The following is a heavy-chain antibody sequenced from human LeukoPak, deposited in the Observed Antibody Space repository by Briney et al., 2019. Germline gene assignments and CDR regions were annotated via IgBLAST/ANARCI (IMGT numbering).Heavy chain of an antibody. Sequence: SETLSLTCAVYGGSFSGYYWSWIRQPPGKGLEWIGEINHSGSTNYNPSLKSRVTISVDTSKNQFSLKLSSVTAADTAVYYCARLHLRGYWGQGTLVTVSS. D-gene: IGHD5-24*01. J-gene: IGHJ4*02. CDR1: GGSFSGYY. CDR2: INHSGST. CDR3: ARLHLRGY. V-gene: IGHV4-34*01.